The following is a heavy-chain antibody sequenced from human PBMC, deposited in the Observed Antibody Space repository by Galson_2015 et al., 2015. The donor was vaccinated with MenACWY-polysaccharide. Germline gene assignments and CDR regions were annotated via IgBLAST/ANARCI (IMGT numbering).Heavy chain of an antibody. V-gene: IGHV1-8*01. Sequence: SVKVSCKASGYTFSNYEINWVRQAPGQGLEWMAWMNHNRGNSGYAQKLHGRVTLTKDKSINTVYLELSSLRSEDTAMYYCARTFGDFDFWGQGTLVTVSS. D-gene: IGHD3-10*01. CDR3: ARTFGDFDF. CDR2: MNHNRGNS. J-gene: IGHJ4*02. CDR1: GYTFSNYE.